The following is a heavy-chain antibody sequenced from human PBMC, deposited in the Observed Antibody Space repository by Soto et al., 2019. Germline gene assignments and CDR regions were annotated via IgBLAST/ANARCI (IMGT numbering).Heavy chain of an antibody. CDR2: ISGSGGST. CDR3: AKLADRFWKDLCMDV. D-gene: IGHD3-3*01. Sequence: RQAPGKGLEWVSAISGSGGSTYYADSVKGRFTISRDNSKNTLYLQMNSLRAEDTAVYYCAKLADRFWKDLCMDVWGQGTTVTVYS. V-gene: IGHV3-23*01. J-gene: IGHJ6*02.